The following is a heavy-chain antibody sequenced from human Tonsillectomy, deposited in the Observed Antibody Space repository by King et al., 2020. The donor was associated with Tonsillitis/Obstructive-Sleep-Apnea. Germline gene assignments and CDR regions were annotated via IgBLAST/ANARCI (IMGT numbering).Heavy chain of an antibody. V-gene: IGHV4-59*01. CDR2: ICYSGSS. Sequence: VQLQESGPGLVKPSETLSLTCTVSGGSISSYYRSWIRPSPGKGLEWIGYICYSGSSKFNPSLKSRVTISVDTSKNQFSLKLSSVTAADTAVYYCAREGNGYNAVDYWGQGTLVTVSS. CDR3: AREGNGYNAVDY. CDR1: GGSISSYY. J-gene: IGHJ4*02. D-gene: IGHD5-24*01.